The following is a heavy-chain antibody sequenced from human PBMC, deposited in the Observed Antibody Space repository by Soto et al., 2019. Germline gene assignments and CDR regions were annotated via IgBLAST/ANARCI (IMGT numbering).Heavy chain of an antibody. CDR1: GGTFSSYT. Sequence: QVQLVQSGAEVKKPGSSVKVSCKASGGTFSSYTISWVRQAPGQGLEWMGRIIPILGIANYAQKFQGRVTITADKSTSTAYMELSSLRSEDTGVYYCAREEYYYGSGAFFDYGGQGTLVTVSS. CDR3: AREEYYYGSGAFFDY. CDR2: IIPILGIA. D-gene: IGHD3-10*01. V-gene: IGHV1-69*08. J-gene: IGHJ4*02.